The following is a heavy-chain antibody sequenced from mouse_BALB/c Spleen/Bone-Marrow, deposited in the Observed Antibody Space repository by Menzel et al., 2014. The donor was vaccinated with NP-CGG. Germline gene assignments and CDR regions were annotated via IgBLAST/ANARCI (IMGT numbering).Heavy chain of an antibody. D-gene: IGHD2-3*01. CDR3: ARYDGYEAY. CDR1: GHTFTSYW. V-gene: IGHV1-7*01. J-gene: IGHJ3*01. Sequence: VKLVESGAELAKPGASVKMSCKASGHTFTSYWMHWVKQRPGQGLEWIGYINPSTGYTEYNQKFKDKATLTADKSSSTAYMQLSSLTSEGSAVYYCARYDGYEAYWGQGTLVTVSA. CDR2: INPSTGYT.